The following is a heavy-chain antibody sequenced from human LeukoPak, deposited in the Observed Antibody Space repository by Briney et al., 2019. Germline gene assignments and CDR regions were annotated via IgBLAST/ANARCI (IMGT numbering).Heavy chain of an antibody. CDR3: ATSTAAGTNAFDI. CDR1: GDSVSSNSAA. D-gene: IGHD6-13*01. J-gene: IGHJ3*02. Sequence: SQTLSLTCVISGDSVSSNSAAWNWIRQSPSRGLEWLGRTYYRSKWYNDYAVSVKSRITISPDTSKSQFSLQLNSVTPEDTAVYYCATSTAAGTNAFDIWGQGTMVTVSS. CDR2: TYYRSKWYN. V-gene: IGHV6-1*01.